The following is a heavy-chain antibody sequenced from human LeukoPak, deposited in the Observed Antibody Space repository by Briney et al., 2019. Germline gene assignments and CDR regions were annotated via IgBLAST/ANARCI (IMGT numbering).Heavy chain of an antibody. Sequence: PGGSLRLSCAASGFTFSSYGMRWVRQAPGKGLEWVSAISGSGGSTYYADSVKGRFTISRDNSKNTLYLQMNSLRAEDTAVYYCAKPQRPYYDFWSGYYYFDYWGQGTLVTVSS. CDR3: AKPQRPYYDFWSGYYYFDY. CDR2: ISGSGGST. CDR1: GFTFSSYG. J-gene: IGHJ4*02. D-gene: IGHD3-3*01. V-gene: IGHV3-23*01.